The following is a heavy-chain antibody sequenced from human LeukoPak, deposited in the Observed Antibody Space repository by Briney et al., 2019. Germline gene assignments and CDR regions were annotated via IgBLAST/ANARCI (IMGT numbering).Heavy chain of an antibody. CDR3: ASHIAGVGTRAFDI. CDR1: GYTFTSYG. V-gene: IGHV1-18*01. J-gene: IGHJ3*02. D-gene: IGHD6-13*01. CDR2: ISAYNGNT. Sequence: ASVKVSCKASGYTFTSYGISWVRQAPGQGLEWMGWISAYNGNTNYAQNLQGRVTMTTDTSTSTAYMELRSLRSDDTAVYYCASHIAGVGTRAFDIWGQGTMVTVSS.